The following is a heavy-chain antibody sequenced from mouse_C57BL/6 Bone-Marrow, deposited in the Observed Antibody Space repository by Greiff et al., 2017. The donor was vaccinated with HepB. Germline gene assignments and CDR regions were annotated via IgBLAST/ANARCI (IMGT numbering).Heavy chain of an antibody. D-gene: IGHD1-1*01. CDR3: ARGGFYYYGSSSSRFDY. CDR1: GYTFTDYY. CDR2: INPYNGGT. J-gene: IGHJ2*01. V-gene: IGHV1-19*01. Sequence: EVQLQQSGPVLVKPGASVKMSCKASGYTFTDYYMNWVKQSHGKSLEWIGVINPYNGGTSYNQKFKGKATLTVDKSSSTAYMELNSLTSEDSAVYYCARGGFYYYGSSSSRFDYWGQGTTLTVSS.